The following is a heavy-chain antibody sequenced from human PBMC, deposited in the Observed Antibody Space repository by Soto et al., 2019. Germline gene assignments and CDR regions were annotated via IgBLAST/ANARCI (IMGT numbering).Heavy chain of an antibody. Sequence: GGSLRLSCAASGFTFSSYAMSWVRQAPGKGLEWVSAISGSGGSTYYADSVKGRFTISRDNSKNTLYLQMSSLRAEDTAVYYCARGSWDDVSGHYYMDVWGKGTTVTVSS. CDR2: ISGSGGST. CDR1: GFTFSSYA. D-gene: IGHD5-12*01. CDR3: ARGSWDDVSGHYYMDV. J-gene: IGHJ6*03. V-gene: IGHV3-23*01.